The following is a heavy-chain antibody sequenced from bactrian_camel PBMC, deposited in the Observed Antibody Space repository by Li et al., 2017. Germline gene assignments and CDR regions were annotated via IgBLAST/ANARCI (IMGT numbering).Heavy chain of an antibody. CDR2: VHQRSGGT. CDR1: GYPSSRHC. D-gene: IGHD4*01. CDR3: ATGPSRAGGICLLSPPLYSD. V-gene: IGHV3S40*01. J-gene: IGHJ4*01. Sequence: VQLVESGGGSVQSGGSLKLSCAHSGYPSSRHCMGWFRQAPGKEREAVATVHQRSGGTFYADSVKGRSTISRDNANFTLYLQMNSLKPEDTAMYYCATGPSRAGGICLLSPPLYSDWAQGTQVTVS.